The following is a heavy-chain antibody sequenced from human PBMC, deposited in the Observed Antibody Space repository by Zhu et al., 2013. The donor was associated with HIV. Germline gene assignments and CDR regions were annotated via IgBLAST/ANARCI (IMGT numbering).Heavy chain of an antibody. CDR3: ATDSRSVFGVEWDY. V-gene: IGHV1-24*01. CDR1: GYSLTELS. D-gene: IGHD3-3*01. CDR2: SDAHAGQT. Sequence: VHLVQSGAEVKKPGASVKVSCKVSGYSLTELSMNWVRQAPGKGLEWMGGSDAHAGQTVHAQMFQGRVTMTEGTSTNTAYMELRSLKSEDTAMYYCATDSRSVFGVEWDYWGQGTLVTVSS. J-gene: IGHJ4*02.